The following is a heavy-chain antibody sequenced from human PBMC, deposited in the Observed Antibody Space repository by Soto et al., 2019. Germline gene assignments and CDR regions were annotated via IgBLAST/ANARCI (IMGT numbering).Heavy chain of an antibody. J-gene: IGHJ6*02. Sequence: PGGSLRLSCAASGFTFSSYGMHWVRQAPGKGLEWVAVISYDGSNKYYADSVKGRFTISRDNSKNTLYLQMNSLRAEDKAVYYCAKSVRGAYYYYGMDVWGQGTTVTVSS. CDR3: AKSVRGAYYYYGMDV. CDR2: ISYDGSNK. D-gene: IGHD3-10*01. V-gene: IGHV3-30*18. CDR1: GFTFSSYG.